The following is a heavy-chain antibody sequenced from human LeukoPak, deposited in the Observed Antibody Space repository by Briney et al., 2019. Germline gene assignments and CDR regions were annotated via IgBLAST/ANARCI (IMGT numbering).Heavy chain of an antibody. Sequence: GGSLRLSCAASGFTFSSYWMSWVRQAPGKGLEWVANIKQDGSEKYYVDSVKGRFTISRDNAKNSLYLQMNSLRAEDTAVYYCARDIGWLVGATPNWFDPWGQGTLVTVSS. CDR2: IKQDGSEK. V-gene: IGHV3-7*01. CDR1: GFTFSSYW. D-gene: IGHD1-26*01. J-gene: IGHJ5*02. CDR3: ARDIGWLVGATPNWFDP.